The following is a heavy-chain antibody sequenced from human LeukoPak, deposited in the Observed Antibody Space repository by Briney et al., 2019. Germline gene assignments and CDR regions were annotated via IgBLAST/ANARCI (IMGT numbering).Heavy chain of an antibody. V-gene: IGHV4-34*01. D-gene: IGHD1-26*01. CDR1: GGSFSGYY. CDR2: INHSGST. Sequence: PSETLSLTCAVYGGSFSGYYWSWIRQPPGKGLEWIGEINHSGSTNYNPSLKSRVTISVDTSKNQLSLKLSSVTAADTAVYYCARGENSASPLDFDIWGQGTMVTVSS. J-gene: IGHJ3*02. CDR3: ARGENSASPLDFDI.